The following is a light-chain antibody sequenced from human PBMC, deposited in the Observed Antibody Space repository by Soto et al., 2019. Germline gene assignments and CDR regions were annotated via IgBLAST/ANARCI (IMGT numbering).Light chain of an antibody. V-gene: IGKV1-27*01. Sequence: DIPMTQSPPSLSASVGDRVTITCRASQGIGNFLAWYQQKPGNVPKFLIYAASTLQSGVPSRFSGSGSGTDFTLTISSLQPEDVATYYCQKYNSDPPLFGGGTKVEIK. J-gene: IGKJ4*01. CDR3: QKYNSDPPL. CDR1: QGIGNF. CDR2: AAS.